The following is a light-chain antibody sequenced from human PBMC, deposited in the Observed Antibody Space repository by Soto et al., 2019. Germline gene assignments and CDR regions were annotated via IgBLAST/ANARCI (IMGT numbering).Light chain of an antibody. J-gene: IGKJ1*01. CDR1: HSLLHSNGYNY. V-gene: IGKV2-28*01. Sequence: PGEPASISCRSSHSLLHSNGYNYLDWYLQKPGQSPQLLIYLGSNRASGVPDRFSGSGSGTDFTLKISRVEAEDVGVYYCMQPLQSWTFGQGTKVDI. CDR3: MQPLQSWT. CDR2: LGS.